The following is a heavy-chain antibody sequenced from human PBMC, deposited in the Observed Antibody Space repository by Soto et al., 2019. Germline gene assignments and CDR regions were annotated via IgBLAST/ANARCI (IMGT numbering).Heavy chain of an antibody. Sequence: PGGSLRLSCAASGFAFDDYAMHWVRQAPGKGLEWVSGISWNSGTIGYADSVKGRFTISRDNAKNSLDLQMNSLRAEDTALYYCAKGRSGSYYNYYGMDVWGQGTTVTVSS. D-gene: IGHD1-26*01. CDR3: AKGRSGSYYNYYGMDV. CDR1: GFAFDDYA. V-gene: IGHV3-9*01. J-gene: IGHJ6*02. CDR2: ISWNSGTI.